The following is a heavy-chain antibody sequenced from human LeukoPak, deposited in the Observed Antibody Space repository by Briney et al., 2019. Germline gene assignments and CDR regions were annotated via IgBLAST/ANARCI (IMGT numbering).Heavy chain of an antibody. CDR1: GGSFSGYY. CDR2: INHSGST. D-gene: IGHD5-24*01. CDR3: ARGRWLQLIYYFDY. V-gene: IGHV4-34*01. J-gene: IGHJ4*02. Sequence: PSEALSLTCAVYGGSFSGYYWSWIRPPPGEGLEWIGEINHSGSTNYNPSLKSRVTISVDTSKNQFSLKLSSVTAADTAVYYCARGRWLQLIYYFDYWGQGTLVTVSS.